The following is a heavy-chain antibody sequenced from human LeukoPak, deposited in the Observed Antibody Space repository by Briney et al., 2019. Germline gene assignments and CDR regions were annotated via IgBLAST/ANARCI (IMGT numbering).Heavy chain of an antibody. D-gene: IGHD3-10*01. V-gene: IGHV4-59*08. Sequence: SETLSLTCTVSGGSISSYYWSWIRQPPGKGLEWIGYIYYSGSTNDKPSLKSRVTISVDTSKNQFSLKLSSVTAADTAVYYCARSMDYGSGSYYYWGQGTLVTVSS. J-gene: IGHJ4*02. CDR3: ARSMDYGSGSYYY. CDR2: IYYSGST. CDR1: GGSISSYY.